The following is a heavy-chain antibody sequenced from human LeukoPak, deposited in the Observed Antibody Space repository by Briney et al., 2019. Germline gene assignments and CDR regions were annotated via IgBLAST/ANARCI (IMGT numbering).Heavy chain of an antibody. Sequence: PGGSLRLSCAASGFTFSSYAMSWVRQAPGKGLEWVSAISGSAGSTNYADSVKGRFTISRDNSKNTLYLQMNSLRAEDTALYYWARDYYDSSGYSRSLWYFDYWGQGTLVTVSS. V-gene: IGHV3-23*01. D-gene: IGHD3-22*01. CDR3: ARDYYDSSGYSRSLWYFDY. CDR2: ISGSAGST. CDR1: GFTFSSYA. J-gene: IGHJ4*02.